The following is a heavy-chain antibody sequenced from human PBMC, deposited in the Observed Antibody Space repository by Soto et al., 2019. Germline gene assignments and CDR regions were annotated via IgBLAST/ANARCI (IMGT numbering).Heavy chain of an antibody. V-gene: IGHV4-59*08. CDR1: GDTINSYY. CDR3: ASLWDSYGHYYYYYMDV. J-gene: IGHJ6*03. Sequence: SGTTYLASTVSGDTINSYYLGWIWQPPGKGLEWIGYIYYSGSTNYNPSLKSRVTISVDTSKNQFSLKLSSVTAADTAVYYCASLWDSYGHYYYYYMDVWGKGITVTVS. D-gene: IGHD5-18*01. CDR2: IYYSGST.